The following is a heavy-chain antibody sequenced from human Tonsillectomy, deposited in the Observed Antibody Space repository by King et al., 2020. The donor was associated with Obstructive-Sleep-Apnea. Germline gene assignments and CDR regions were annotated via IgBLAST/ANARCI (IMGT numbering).Heavy chain of an antibody. V-gene: IGHV5-10-1*03. CDR2: IDPGDSYT. Sequence: VQLVQSGAEVKKPGESLRISCKGSGYSFTTYWISWVRQMPGKGLEWMGRIDPGDSYTNYSPSFQGHVTISADKSINTAYLQWNSLKASDTAMYFCARHGSTVTPENYWGQGTLVTVSS. CDR1: GYSFTTYW. D-gene: IGHD4-11*01. J-gene: IGHJ4*02. CDR3: ARHGSTVTPENY.